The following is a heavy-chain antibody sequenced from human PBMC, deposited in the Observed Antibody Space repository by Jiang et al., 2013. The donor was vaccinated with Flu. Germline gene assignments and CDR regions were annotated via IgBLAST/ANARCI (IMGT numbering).Heavy chain of an antibody. CDR2: IFPDDSTI. Sequence: AEVKKPGESLKISCRGSGFSFSDYWIGWVRQMPGKGLEWMGTIFPDDSTIKYSPSFQGQVTISADKSINTAYLQWSSLKAADTAMYFCARQRNDFWSGYYPPDYWGQGALVTVSS. J-gene: IGHJ4*02. CDR1: GFSFSDYW. V-gene: IGHV5-51*01. D-gene: IGHD3-3*01. CDR3: ARQRNDFWSGYYPPDY.